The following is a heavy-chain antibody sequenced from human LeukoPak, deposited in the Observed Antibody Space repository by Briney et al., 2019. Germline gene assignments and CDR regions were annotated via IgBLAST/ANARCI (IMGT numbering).Heavy chain of an antibody. CDR3: ARHGSPRAYYDSSDRTFPFDY. D-gene: IGHD3-22*01. V-gene: IGHV4-59*08. CDR2: IYYSGST. J-gene: IGHJ4*02. CDR1: GGSISSYY. Sequence: SETLSLTCTVSGGSISSYYWSWIRQPPGKGLEWIGYIYYSGSTNYNPSLKSRVTILVDTSKNQFSLKLSSVTAADTAVYYCARHGSPRAYYDSSDRTFPFDYWGQGTLVTVSS.